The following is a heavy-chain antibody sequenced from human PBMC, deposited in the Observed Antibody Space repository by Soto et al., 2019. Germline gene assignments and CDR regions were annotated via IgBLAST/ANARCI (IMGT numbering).Heavy chain of an antibody. J-gene: IGHJ4*02. CDR2: MQPSSGRT. CDR3: ARGVTAGVEY. Sequence: QVQLVQSGAEVREPGASVKVSCKASGYSFTSLDINWVRQTTGQGLEWMGWMQPSSGRTGYAQKFQVRVNMTRDTAINTAYIELSSLTSDDTALYYGARGVTAGVEYWGQGTLANVSS. D-gene: IGHD1-26*01. V-gene: IGHV1-8*01. CDR1: GYSFTSLD.